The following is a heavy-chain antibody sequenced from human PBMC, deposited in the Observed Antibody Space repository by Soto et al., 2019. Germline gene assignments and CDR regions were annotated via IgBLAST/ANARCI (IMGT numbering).Heavy chain of an antibody. D-gene: IGHD3-9*01. Sequence: GGSLRLSCAASGFTFRTYAMSWVRQAPGKGPQWVSAINDSGEKTYYADSVKGRFTISRDNSKNTVYLQMDSLRAEDTAVYYCAKETAATGYADYWGQGTRVTVSS. CDR2: INDSGEKT. CDR1: GFTFRTYA. CDR3: AKETAATGYADY. J-gene: IGHJ4*02. V-gene: IGHV3-23*01.